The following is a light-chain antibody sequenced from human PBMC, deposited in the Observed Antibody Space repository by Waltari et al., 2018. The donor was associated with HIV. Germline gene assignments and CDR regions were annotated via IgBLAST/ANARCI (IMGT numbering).Light chain of an antibody. Sequence: SYELTQPSSVSVSPGQTARITCSGDVLAKQSARWFQQKPGQAPVLVIYKDTERPSGIPERFSGSSSGTTVTLTISGAQVEDEADYYCYSAADNTWVFGGGTKLTVL. CDR2: KDT. CDR1: VLAKQS. CDR3: YSAADNTWV. V-gene: IGLV3-27*01. J-gene: IGLJ3*02.